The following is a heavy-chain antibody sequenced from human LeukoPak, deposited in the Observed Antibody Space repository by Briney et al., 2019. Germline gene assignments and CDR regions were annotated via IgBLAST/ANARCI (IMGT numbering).Heavy chain of an antibody. D-gene: IGHD6-13*01. CDR3: ARDPSAAGPPFDY. Sequence: SETLSLTCTVSGGSITSYYWSWIRQPAGKGLEWIGRVYTSGSTNYNPSLKSRVTVSVDTSKNQFSLKLSSVTAADTAVYYCARDPSAAGPPFDYWGQGTLVTVSS. V-gene: IGHV4-4*07. CDR2: VYTSGST. CDR1: GGSITSYY. J-gene: IGHJ4*02.